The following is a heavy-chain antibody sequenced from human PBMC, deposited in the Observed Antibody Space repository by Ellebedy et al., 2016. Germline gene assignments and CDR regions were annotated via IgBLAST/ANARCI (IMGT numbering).Heavy chain of an antibody. D-gene: IGHD1-26*01. Sequence: SVKVSCXASGGTFSSYAISWVRQAPGQGLEWMGGIIPIFGTANYAQKFQGRVTITADESTSTAYMELSSLRSEDTAVYYCARGLSGSYSEDYWGQGTLVTVSS. CDR3: ARGLSGSYSEDY. CDR1: GGTFSSYA. CDR2: IIPIFGTA. V-gene: IGHV1-69*13. J-gene: IGHJ4*02.